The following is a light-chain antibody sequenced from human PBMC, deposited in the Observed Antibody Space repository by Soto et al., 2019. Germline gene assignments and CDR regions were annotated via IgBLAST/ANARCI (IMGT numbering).Light chain of an antibody. CDR2: DAS. CDR1: QSIGSR. CDR3: QQSYSSPPT. V-gene: IGKV1-5*01. J-gene: IGKJ1*01. Sequence: QLTQSPSSLSASVGDSVTITCRASQSIGSRLAWYQQKPGKAPKLLIYDASRLESGVPSRFSGSGSGTAFILIISSLQPDDFASYYCQQSYSSPPTFGQGTKVDIK.